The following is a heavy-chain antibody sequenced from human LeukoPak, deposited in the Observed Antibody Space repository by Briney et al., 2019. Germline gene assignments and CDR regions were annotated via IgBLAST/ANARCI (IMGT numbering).Heavy chain of an antibody. D-gene: IGHD6-19*01. CDR1: GFTSSSHA. CDR2: IWADESDQ. V-gene: IGHV3-33*01. Sequence: GRSLRLSCAASGFTSSSHAMHWVRQAPGKGLDWVAFIWADESDQEYADSVKGRFTISRDNSKKTMYLQMNSLRVEDTAVYYCARDPPGSGWALDYWGQGTLVTVSS. CDR3: ARDPPGSGWALDY. J-gene: IGHJ4*02.